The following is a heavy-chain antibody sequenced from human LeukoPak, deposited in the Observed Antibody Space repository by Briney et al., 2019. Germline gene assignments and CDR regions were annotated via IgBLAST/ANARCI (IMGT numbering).Heavy chain of an antibody. CDR3: AKSYCSGGSCFSDY. Sequence: GGSLRLSCAASGFTFSNYGMHWVRQAPGKGLEWVSLVRYDGSNKSYADSVKGQFTISRDNSKNTLYLQMNSLRAEDTAVYYCAKSYCSGGSCFSDYWGQGTLVTVSS. V-gene: IGHV3-30*02. CDR1: GFTFSNYG. CDR2: VRYDGSNK. J-gene: IGHJ4*02. D-gene: IGHD2-15*01.